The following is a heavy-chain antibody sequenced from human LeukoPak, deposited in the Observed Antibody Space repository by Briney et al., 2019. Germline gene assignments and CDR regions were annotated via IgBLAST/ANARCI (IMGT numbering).Heavy chain of an antibody. CDR2: ISSGSSTI. Sequence: GGSLRLSCAASGFTFSTYSMNWVRQAPGKGLEWVSYISSGSSTIYYADSVKGRFTISRDNAKNSLYLQMNSLRAEDTAAYYCARGSTYYDSSGQVPFDYWGQGTLVTVSS. J-gene: IGHJ4*02. D-gene: IGHD3-22*01. V-gene: IGHV3-48*01. CDR1: GFTFSTYS. CDR3: ARGSTYYDSSGQVPFDY.